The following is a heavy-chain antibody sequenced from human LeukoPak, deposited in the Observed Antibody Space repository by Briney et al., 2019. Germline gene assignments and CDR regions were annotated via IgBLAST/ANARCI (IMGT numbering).Heavy chain of an antibody. Sequence: PSETLSLTCTVSGGSISSSSYYWGWIRQPPGKGLEWIGSIYYSGSTYYNPSLKSRVTISVDTSKNQFSLKLSSVTAADTAVYYCARFQKREKRITMIVVVIDDAFDIWGQGTMVTFSS. CDR3: ARFQKREKRITMIVVVIDDAFDI. V-gene: IGHV4-39*01. D-gene: IGHD3-22*01. CDR2: IYYSGST. J-gene: IGHJ3*02. CDR1: GGSISSSSYY.